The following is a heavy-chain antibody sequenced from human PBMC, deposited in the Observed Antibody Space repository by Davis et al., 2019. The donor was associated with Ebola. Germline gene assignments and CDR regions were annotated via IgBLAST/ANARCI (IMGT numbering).Heavy chain of an antibody. CDR2: ISYDGSNK. Sequence: PGGSLRLSCAASGFTFSSYAMHWVRQAPGKGLEWVAVISYDGSNKYYADSVKGRFTISRDNSKNTLYLQMNSLKTEDTAVYYCTTDLMQLWFVGYYYGMDVWGKGTTVTVSS. V-gene: IGHV3-30*04. D-gene: IGHD5-18*01. J-gene: IGHJ6*04. CDR1: GFTFSSYA. CDR3: TTDLMQLWFVGYYYGMDV.